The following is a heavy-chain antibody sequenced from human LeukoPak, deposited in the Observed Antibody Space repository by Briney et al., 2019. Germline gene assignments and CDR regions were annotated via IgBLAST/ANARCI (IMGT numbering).Heavy chain of an antibody. Sequence: PSETLSLTCTVSGGSISSYYWSWIRQPPGKGLEWIGYIYYSGNTNYNPSLKSRVTISVDTSKNQFSLKLSSVTAADTAVYYCAGEQLGAAEFDPWGQGTLVTVSS. D-gene: IGHD1-26*01. J-gene: IGHJ5*02. CDR1: GGSISSYY. CDR2: IYYSGNT. CDR3: AGEQLGAAEFDP. V-gene: IGHV4-59*08.